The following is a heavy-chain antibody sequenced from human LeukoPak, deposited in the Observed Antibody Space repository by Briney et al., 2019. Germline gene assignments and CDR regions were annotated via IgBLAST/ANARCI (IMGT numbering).Heavy chain of an antibody. Sequence: ASVKVSCKASGYTFTSYDINWVRQATVQGLEWMGWMNPNSGNTGYAQKFQGRVTMTRNTSISTAYMELSSLRSEDTAVYYCATSTIFGVSAFDYWGQGTLVTVSS. J-gene: IGHJ4*02. D-gene: IGHD3-3*01. V-gene: IGHV1-8*01. CDR1: GYTFTSYD. CDR3: ATSTIFGVSAFDY. CDR2: MNPNSGNT.